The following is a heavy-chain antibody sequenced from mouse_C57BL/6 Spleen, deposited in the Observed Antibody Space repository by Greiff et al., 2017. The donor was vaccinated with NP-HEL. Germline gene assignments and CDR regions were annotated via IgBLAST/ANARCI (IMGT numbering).Heavy chain of an antibody. CDR3: VYGSSYLYWYFDV. CDR2: IDPNSGGN. CDR1: GYTFTSYW. J-gene: IGHJ1*03. V-gene: IGHV1-72*01. D-gene: IGHD1-1*01. Sequence: QVHVKQPGAELVKPGASVKLSCKASGYTFTSYWMHWVKQRPGRGLEWIGRIDPNSGGNKYNEKFKSKATLTVDKPSSTAYMQLSSLTSEDSAVYYCVYGSSYLYWYFDVWGTGTTVTVSS.